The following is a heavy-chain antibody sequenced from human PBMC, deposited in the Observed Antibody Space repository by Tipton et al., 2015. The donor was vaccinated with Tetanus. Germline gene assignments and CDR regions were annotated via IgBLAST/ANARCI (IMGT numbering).Heavy chain of an antibody. CDR2: INYSGST. J-gene: IGHJ3*02. Sequence: TLSLTCTLSGGSISSYYWAWIRQPPGKGLEWIASINYSGSTFYNPSLKSRVTIFVDKSKNQFSLRLSSVTAADTAVYYCARRFYDSSGYSFDIWGQGTMVTASS. V-gene: IGHV4-59*05. CDR1: GGSISSYY. CDR3: ARRFYDSSGYSFDI. D-gene: IGHD3-22*01.